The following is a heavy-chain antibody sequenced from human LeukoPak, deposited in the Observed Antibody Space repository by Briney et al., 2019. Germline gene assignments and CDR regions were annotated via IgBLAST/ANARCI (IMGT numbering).Heavy chain of an antibody. CDR1: GGSINTHY. J-gene: IGHJ5*02. Sequence: KASETLSLTCTVSGGSINTHYYSWIRQPPGKGLEWIGYIYYSGSTNYNPSLKSRVTISVDTSKNQFSLKLSSVTAADTAVYYCAREYCSSTSCYMGSFDPWGQGTLVTVSS. V-gene: IGHV4-59*11. CDR2: IYYSGST. CDR3: AREYCSSTSCYMGSFDP. D-gene: IGHD2-2*02.